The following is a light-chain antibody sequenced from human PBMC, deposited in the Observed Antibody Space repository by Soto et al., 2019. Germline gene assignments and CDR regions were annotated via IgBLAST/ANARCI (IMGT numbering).Light chain of an antibody. CDR2: EVN. CDR1: SNDVGGYDF. V-gene: IGLV2-8*01. CDR3: SSFTSSMTNV. Sequence: QSVLTQPPSASGSPGQSVTISCTGTSNDVGGYDFVSWYQQHPGRAPKLIIVEVNKWPSGVPDRFSASKSGNTASLTVSGLQAEDEADYYCSSFTSSMTNVFGSGTKVTVL. J-gene: IGLJ1*01.